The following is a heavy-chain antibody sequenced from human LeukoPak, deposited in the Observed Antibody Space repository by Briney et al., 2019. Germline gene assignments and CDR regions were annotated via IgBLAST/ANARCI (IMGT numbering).Heavy chain of an antibody. D-gene: IGHD4-23*01. CDR2: ISSSSTYI. CDR3: ARGRPHGNDY. V-gene: IGHV3-21*01. CDR1: GFTFINYS. J-gene: IGHJ4*02. Sequence: GGSLRLSCAASGFTFINYSMNWVRQAPGKGLEWVSSISSSSTYIYYADSVKGRFTISRDNAKNSLYLQMSSLRVEDTAVYYCARGRPHGNDYWGQGTLATVSS.